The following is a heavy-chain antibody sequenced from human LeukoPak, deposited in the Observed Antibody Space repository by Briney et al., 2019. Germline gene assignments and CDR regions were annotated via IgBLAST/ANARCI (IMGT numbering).Heavy chain of an antibody. CDR3: ARGRGVPAAIRGGGNWFDP. CDR2: INPNSGGT. CDR1: GYTFTGYY. D-gene: IGHD2-2*02. Sequence: ASVKVSCKASGYTFTGYYMHWVRQAPGQGLEWMGWINPNSGGTNYAQKFQGRVTMTRDTSISTAYMELSRLRSDDTAVYYCARGRGVPAAIRGGGNWFDPWGQGTLVTVSS. V-gene: IGHV1-2*02. J-gene: IGHJ5*02.